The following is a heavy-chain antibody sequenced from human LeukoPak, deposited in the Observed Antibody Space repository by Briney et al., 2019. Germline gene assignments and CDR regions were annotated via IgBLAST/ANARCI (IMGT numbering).Heavy chain of an antibody. CDR1: GGSIYTSSYY. D-gene: IGHD2-2*01. Sequence: SETLSLTCSVSGGSIYTSSYYWVWIRQPPGKGLEWIGYIYYSGSTNYNPSLKSRVTISVDTSKNQFSLKLSSVTAADTAVYYCARDNRPRCSSTSCYYYYYMDVWGKGTTVTVSS. V-gene: IGHV4-61*01. CDR3: ARDNRPRCSSTSCYYYYYMDV. J-gene: IGHJ6*03. CDR2: IYYSGST.